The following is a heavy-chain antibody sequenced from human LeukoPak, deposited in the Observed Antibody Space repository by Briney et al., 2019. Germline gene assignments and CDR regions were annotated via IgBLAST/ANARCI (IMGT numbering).Heavy chain of an antibody. J-gene: IGHJ4*02. D-gene: IGHD6-13*01. CDR2: INPNSGGT. V-gene: IGHV1-2*02. CDR1: GYTFTGYY. CDR3: ARVTPSRSSSWSEFDY. Sequence: ASVKVSCKASGYTFTGYYMHWVRQAPGHGLEWMGWINPNSGGTKYAQKFQGRVTMTRDTSISTAYMELSRLRSDDTAVYYCARVTPSRSSSWSEFDYWGQGTLVTVSS.